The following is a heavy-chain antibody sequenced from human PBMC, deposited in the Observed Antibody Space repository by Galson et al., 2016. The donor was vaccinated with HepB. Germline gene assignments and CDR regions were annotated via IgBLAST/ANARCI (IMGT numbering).Heavy chain of an antibody. D-gene: IGHD5-12*01. V-gene: IGHV3-53*01. CDR1: GLTVSRNY. CDR3: ARGPRGFTYYYYWFGMDV. CDR2: IYIDGTT. Sequence: SLRLSCAASGLTVSRNYMSWVRQAPGKGLEWVSVIYIDGTTHYADPVKGRFTIPRDNSNNTLYLQMNSLRAEDTAVYYCARGPRGFTYYYYWFGMDVWGQGTSVTVSS. J-gene: IGHJ6*02.